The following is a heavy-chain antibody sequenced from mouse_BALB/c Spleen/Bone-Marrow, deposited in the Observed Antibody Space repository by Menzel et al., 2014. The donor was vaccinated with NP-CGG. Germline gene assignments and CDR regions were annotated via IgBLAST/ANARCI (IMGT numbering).Heavy chain of an antibody. D-gene: IGHD2-10*02. CDR1: GYAFTNYL. Sequence: VQLQQSGAELVRPGTSVKVSCKASGYAFTNYLIEWVKQRPGQGLEWIGVINPGSGGTNYNEKFKGKATLTADKSSSTANMQLSSLTSDDSAVYFCARSIAYYYGMGYWGQGTSVTVSS. CDR2: INPGSGGT. J-gene: IGHJ4*01. V-gene: IGHV1-54*03. CDR3: ARSIAYYYGMGY.